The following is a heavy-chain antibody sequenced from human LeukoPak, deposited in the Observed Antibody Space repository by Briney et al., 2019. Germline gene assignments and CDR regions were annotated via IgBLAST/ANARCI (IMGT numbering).Heavy chain of an antibody. V-gene: IGHV1-2*06. CDR2: INPKTGGT. Sequence: ASVKVSCKTSGYXFTDYYMHWVRQAPGQGHEWMGRINPKTGGTNYAQKFQGSVTMTRDTSISTVYMEVTRLILDDTAVYYCARGRPLDGTGRTHRDDYWGLGTLVTVSS. CDR1: GYXFTDYY. CDR3: ARGRPLDGTGRTHRDDY. J-gene: IGHJ4*02. D-gene: IGHD1-1*01.